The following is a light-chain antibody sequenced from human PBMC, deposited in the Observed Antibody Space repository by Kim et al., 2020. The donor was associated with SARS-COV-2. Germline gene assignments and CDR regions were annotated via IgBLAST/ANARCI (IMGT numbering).Light chain of an antibody. J-gene: IGLJ3*02. CDR3: QAWDSSSAV. CDR2: QDS. CDR1: KLGDKY. V-gene: IGLV3-1*01. Sequence: VSPGQTASIPCSGDKLGDKYACWYQQKPGQSPVLVIYQDSKRPSGIPERFSGSNSGNTATLTISGTQAMDEAYYYCQAWDSSSAVFGGGTKLTVL.